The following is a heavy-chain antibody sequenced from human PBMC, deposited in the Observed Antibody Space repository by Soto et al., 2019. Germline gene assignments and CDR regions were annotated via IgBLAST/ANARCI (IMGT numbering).Heavy chain of an antibody. D-gene: IGHD2-21*01. CDR2: IYYSGST. V-gene: IGHV4-59*01. CDR1: GGAISSYY. Sequence: SETLSLTCTVSGGAISSYYWRWIRQPQGKGLEWIGYIYYSGSTSYNPSLKSRVTISVDTSKNQFSLKLSSVTAADTAVYYCARLGHMDDYWGQGTQVTSPQ. CDR3: ARLGHMDDY. J-gene: IGHJ4*02.